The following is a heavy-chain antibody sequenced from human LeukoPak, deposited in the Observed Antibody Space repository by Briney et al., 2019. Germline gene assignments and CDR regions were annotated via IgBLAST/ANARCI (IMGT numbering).Heavy chain of an antibody. D-gene: IGHD1-26*01. CDR3: AYRREAYDYHGLDV. CDR2: SYFNGDK. J-gene: IGHJ6*02. V-gene: IGHV2-5*01. CDR1: GFSFYTSGAR. Sequence: SSPTLVNPTQTVTLTCTFAGFSFYTSGARGDWFRQPAGNALGGVAVSYFNGDKRYSPSMRTRLTITKDTSKNRVVLTMTSMDPEDTATYYCAYRREAYDYHGLDVWGQGTTVTVSS.